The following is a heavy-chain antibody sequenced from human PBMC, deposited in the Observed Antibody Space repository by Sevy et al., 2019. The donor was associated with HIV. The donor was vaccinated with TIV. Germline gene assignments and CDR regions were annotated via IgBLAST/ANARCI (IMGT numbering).Heavy chain of an antibody. Sequence: GGSLRLSCAASGFNFSSYGMHWVRQAPGKGLEWVAVISYAGSSKYYADSMKGRFTISRDNSKNTLYLQINSLRAEDRAVYYCAKESESYYDFWSGHDAFDIWGQGTMVTVSS. V-gene: IGHV3-30*18. CDR2: ISYAGSSK. J-gene: IGHJ3*02. D-gene: IGHD3-3*01. CDR1: GFNFSSYG. CDR3: AKESESYYDFWSGHDAFDI.